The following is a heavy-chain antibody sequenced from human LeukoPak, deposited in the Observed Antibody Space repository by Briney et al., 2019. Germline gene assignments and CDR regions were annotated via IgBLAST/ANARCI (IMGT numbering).Heavy chain of an antibody. CDR1: GGSISSGDYY. Sequence: SQTLSLTCTVSGGSISSGDYYWSWIRQPPGKGLEWIGYIYYSGSTYYNPSLKSRVTVSVDTSKNQFSLKLSSVTAADTAVYYCARGRYKDRGYSYGLIDYWGQGTLVTVSS. D-gene: IGHD5-18*01. CDR2: IYYSGST. CDR3: ARGRYKDRGYSYGLIDY. J-gene: IGHJ4*02. V-gene: IGHV4-30-4*01.